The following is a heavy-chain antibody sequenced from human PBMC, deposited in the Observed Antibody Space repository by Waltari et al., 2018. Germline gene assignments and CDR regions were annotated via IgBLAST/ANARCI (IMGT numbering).Heavy chain of an antibody. V-gene: IGHV4-59*01. J-gene: IGHJ4*02. CDR1: GGSISSYY. D-gene: IGHD3-16*02. CDR3: ARGAIGGVIVRDY. CDR2: IYYSGST. Sequence: VQLQESGPGLVKPSETLSLTCTVSGGSISSYYWSWLRQPPGKGLEWIGYIYYSGSTHYNPSLKSRVTISVDTSKNQFSLKLSSVNAADTAVYYCARGAIGGVIVRDYWGQGTLFTVSS.